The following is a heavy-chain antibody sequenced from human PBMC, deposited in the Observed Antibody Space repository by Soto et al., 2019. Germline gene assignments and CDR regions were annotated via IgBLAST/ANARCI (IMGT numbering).Heavy chain of an antibody. Sequence: QVQLQESGPGLVKPSQTLSLTCTVSGGSISSGGYYWRWIRQHPGKGLEWIGYIYYSGSTYYNPSLKSRVTISVDTSKNQFSLKLSSVTAADTAVYYCARSNSSSWGDYFDYWGQGTLVTVSS. D-gene: IGHD6-13*01. CDR1: GGSISSGGYY. J-gene: IGHJ4*02. CDR2: IYYSGST. CDR3: ARSNSSSWGDYFDY. V-gene: IGHV4-31*03.